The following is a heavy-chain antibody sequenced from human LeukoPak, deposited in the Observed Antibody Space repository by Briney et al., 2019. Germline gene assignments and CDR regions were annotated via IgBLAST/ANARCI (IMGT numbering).Heavy chain of an antibody. Sequence: SETLSLTCTVSGGSISSYYWSWIRQPPGKGLEWIGYIYYSGSTNYNPSLKSRVTISVDTSKNQFSLKLSSVTAADTAVYYCARGDYYFDYWGQGTLVTVSS. D-gene: IGHD2-21*02. V-gene: IGHV4-59*01. CDR1: GGSISSYY. CDR2: IYYSGST. J-gene: IGHJ4*02. CDR3: ARGDYYFDY.